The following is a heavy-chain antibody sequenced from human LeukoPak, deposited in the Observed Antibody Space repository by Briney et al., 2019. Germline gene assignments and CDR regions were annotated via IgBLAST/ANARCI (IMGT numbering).Heavy chain of an antibody. CDR2: IYYSGST. CDR1: GGSISSGDYY. CDR3: ARALGITMVRGVNRWFDP. J-gene: IGHJ5*02. D-gene: IGHD3-10*01. V-gene: IGHV4-30-4*01. Sequence: SQTLSLTCTVSGGSISSGDYYWSWIRQPPGKGLEWIGYIYYSGSTYYNPSLKSRVTISVDTSKNQFSLKLSSVTAADTAVYYCARALGITMVRGVNRWFDPWGQGTLVTVSS.